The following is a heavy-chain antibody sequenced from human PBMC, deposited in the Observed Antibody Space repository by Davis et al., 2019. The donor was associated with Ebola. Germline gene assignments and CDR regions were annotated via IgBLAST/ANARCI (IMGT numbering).Heavy chain of an antibody. D-gene: IGHD4-17*01. J-gene: IGHJ4*02. CDR3: ARVPHDYGDYFDY. V-gene: IGHV4-38-2*02. Sequence: SETLSLTCTVSGYSISSGYYWSWIRQPPRKGLEWIGYMSESGSTYYNPSLKSRVAISPDRSKNQFSLKLSSVTAADTAVYFCARVPHDYGDYFDYWGQGTLVTVSS. CDR2: MSESGST. CDR1: GYSISSGYY.